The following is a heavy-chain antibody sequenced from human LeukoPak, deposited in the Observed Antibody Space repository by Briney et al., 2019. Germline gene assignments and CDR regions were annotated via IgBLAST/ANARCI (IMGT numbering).Heavy chain of an antibody. D-gene: IGHD6-13*01. Sequence: GGSLRLSCVATGFTFTSYAMHWVRQAPGKGLEWVAVISYDGTNKYYGDPVKGRFTISRDNFKNTLYLQMNSLRAEDTAVYYCARDQHAAAGRGTLYYFDYWGQGTLVTVSS. J-gene: IGHJ4*02. CDR1: GFTFTSYA. V-gene: IGHV3-30*04. CDR3: ARDQHAAAGRGTLYYFDY. CDR2: ISYDGTNK.